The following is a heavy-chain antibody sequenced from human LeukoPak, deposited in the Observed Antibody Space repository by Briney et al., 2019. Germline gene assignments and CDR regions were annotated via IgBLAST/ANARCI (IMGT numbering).Heavy chain of an antibody. J-gene: IGHJ3*02. Sequence: SETLSLTCTVSGASISSSSYYWGWIRQPPGKGLEWIGSIHYSGGTYDNPSLKSRVTISVDTSKNQFSLKLSSVTAADTAAYYCASGGFDIWGQGTMVTVSS. CDR1: GASISSSSYY. CDR2: IHYSGGT. CDR3: ASGGFDI. V-gene: IGHV4-39*01. D-gene: IGHD2-15*01.